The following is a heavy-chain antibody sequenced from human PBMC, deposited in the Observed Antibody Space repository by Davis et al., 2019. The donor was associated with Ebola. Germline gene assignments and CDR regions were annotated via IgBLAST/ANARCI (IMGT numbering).Heavy chain of an antibody. J-gene: IGHJ4*02. CDR2: IYHSEIT. V-gene: IGHV4-59*08. D-gene: IGHD4-17*01. Sequence: SETLSLTCTVPGGSISDYYWSWIRQPPGKGLEWIGYIYHSEITDSNPSLKSRVTISVDTSKNQFSLKLNSVTAADTAVYYCARNDYGDVGPDHWGQGTLVTVSS. CDR3: ARNDYGDVGPDH. CDR1: GGSISDYY.